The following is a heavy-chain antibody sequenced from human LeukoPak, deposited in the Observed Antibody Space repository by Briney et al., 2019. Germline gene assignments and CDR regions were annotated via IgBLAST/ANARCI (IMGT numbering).Heavy chain of an antibody. CDR1: GYTFTSYY. V-gene: IGHV1-46*01. CDR2: INPSGGST. Sequence: ASVKVSCKASGYTFTSYYMHWVRQAPGQGLEWMGIINPSGGSTSYAQKFQGRVTMTRDTSTSTVYMELSSLRSEDTAVYYCARERLSIAARPPPFDYYYYMDVWGKGTTVTVSS. CDR3: ARERLSIAARPPPFDYYYYMDV. J-gene: IGHJ6*03. D-gene: IGHD6-6*01.